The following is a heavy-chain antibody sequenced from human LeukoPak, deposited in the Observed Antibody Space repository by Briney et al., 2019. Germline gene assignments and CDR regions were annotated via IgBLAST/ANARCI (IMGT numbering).Heavy chain of an antibody. V-gene: IGHV3-23*01. CDR3: ARDADIGAAGYYFDN. J-gene: IGHJ4*02. CDR1: GFTFRSYS. CDR2: IRGGADDT. D-gene: IGHD6-13*01. Sequence: GGSLRLSCAASGFTFRSYSMAWVRLAPGKGLEWVSVIRGGADDTSYADSVKGRFTISRDNSKNTLFLQMDGLRAEDTAVYYCARDADIGAAGYYFDNWGQGTLVTVSS.